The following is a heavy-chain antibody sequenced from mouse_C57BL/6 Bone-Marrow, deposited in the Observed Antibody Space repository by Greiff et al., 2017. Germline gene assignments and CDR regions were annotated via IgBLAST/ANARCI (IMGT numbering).Heavy chain of an antibody. Sequence: DVMLVESGGGLVQPKGSLKLSCAASGFSFNTYAMNWVRQAPGKGLEWVARIRSKSNNYATYYADSVKDRFTISRDDSESMLYLQMNNLKTEDTAMYYCVRSFIYYDYEFAYWGQGTLVTVSA. CDR1: GFSFNTYA. CDR2: IRSKSNNYAT. CDR3: VRSFIYYDYEFAY. J-gene: IGHJ3*01. V-gene: IGHV10-1*01. D-gene: IGHD2-4*01.